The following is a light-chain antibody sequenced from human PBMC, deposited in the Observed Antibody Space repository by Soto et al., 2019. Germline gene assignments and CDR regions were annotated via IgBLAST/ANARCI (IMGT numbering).Light chain of an antibody. CDR3: QQANSCPRT. J-gene: IGKJ1*01. V-gene: IGKV1-12*01. Sequence: DIQMTQSPSSVSASVGDSVNSTFRASQGISSWLAWYQQKPGKAPKFLIYGASTLQSGVSSRFSGSGSGTDFNLTLSSLQPEDCASFFCQQANSCPRTFGQGTKVEIK. CDR2: GAS. CDR1: QGISSW.